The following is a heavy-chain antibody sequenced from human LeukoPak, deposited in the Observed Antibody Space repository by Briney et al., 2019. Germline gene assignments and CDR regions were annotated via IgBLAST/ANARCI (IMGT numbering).Heavy chain of an antibody. V-gene: IGHV4-34*01. J-gene: IGHJ3*02. D-gene: IGHD5-12*01. CDR2: INHSGST. CDR3: ARAKPGGLRTAFDI. CDR1: GGSFSGYY. Sequence: SETLSLTCAVYGGSFSGYYWSWIRQPPGKGLEWIGEINHSGSTNYNPSLKSRVTISVDTSKNQFSLKLSSVTAADTAVYYCARAKPGGLRTAFDIWGQGTMVTVSS.